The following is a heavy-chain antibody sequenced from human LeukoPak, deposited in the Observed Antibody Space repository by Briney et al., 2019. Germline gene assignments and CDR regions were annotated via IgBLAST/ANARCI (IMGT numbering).Heavy chain of an antibody. CDR1: GFTFSSFS. CDR3: ARPAYSSSWYYFEY. J-gene: IGHJ4*02. V-gene: IGHV3-23*01. Sequence: GGSLRLSCAASGFTFSSFSMSWVRLAPGKGLEWVSSISNSGGGTYYAESVKGRFTISRDNSKNTLYLQMSSLRAEDTAIYYCARPAYSSSWYYFEYWGQGTLVTVSS. D-gene: IGHD6-13*01. CDR2: ISNSGGGT.